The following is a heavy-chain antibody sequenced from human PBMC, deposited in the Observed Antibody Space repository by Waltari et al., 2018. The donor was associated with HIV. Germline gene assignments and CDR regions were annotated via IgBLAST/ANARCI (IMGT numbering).Heavy chain of an antibody. CDR1: ACPFTGSY. D-gene: IGHD5-12*01. J-gene: IGHJ6*02. CDR2: FNPNTGGT. CDR3: AREGNSGYDYRGHGMDF. V-gene: IGHV1-2*02. Sequence: LVASGGVGKTRGVSVRLCCTPSACPFTGSYTNWWLQSPGPRREWMGWFNPNTGGTNYAQKFQDSVTMTTKKSTSTAYIELIRLISDDTAVYYCAREGNSGYDYRGHGMDFWGQGTTVTVSS.